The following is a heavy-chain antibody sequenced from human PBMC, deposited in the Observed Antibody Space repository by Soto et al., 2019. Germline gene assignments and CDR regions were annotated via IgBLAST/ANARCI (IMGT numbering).Heavy chain of an antibody. Sequence: PGESLKISCKGSGYSFTSYWISWVRQMPGKGLEWMGRIDPSDSYTNYSPSFQGHVTISADKSISTAYLQWSSLKASDTAMYYCARPHFLYSSSWETGTDYYLDYWGQGTRVTVSS. J-gene: IGHJ4*02. CDR3: ARPHFLYSSSWETGTDYYLDY. V-gene: IGHV5-10-1*01. D-gene: IGHD6-13*01. CDR1: GYSFTSYW. CDR2: IDPSDSYT.